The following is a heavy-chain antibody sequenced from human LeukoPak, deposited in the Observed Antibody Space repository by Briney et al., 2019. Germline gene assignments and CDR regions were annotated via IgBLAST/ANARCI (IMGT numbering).Heavy chain of an antibody. Sequence: SETLSLTCTVSGGSISSYYWSWIRQPPGKGLEWIGYIYYSGSTNYNPSLKSRVTISVDTSKNQFSLKLGSVTAADTAVYYCARLGRYNWNYVGRWGQGTLVTVSS. V-gene: IGHV4-59*08. J-gene: IGHJ4*02. CDR3: ARLGRYNWNYVGR. CDR1: GGSISSYY. D-gene: IGHD1-7*01. CDR2: IYYSGST.